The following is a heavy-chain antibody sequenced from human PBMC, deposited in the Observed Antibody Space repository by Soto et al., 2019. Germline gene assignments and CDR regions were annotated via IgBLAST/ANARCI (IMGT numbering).Heavy chain of an antibody. CDR3: ARTGSSQDPLRYYYYYYMDV. CDR1: GGSISSYY. J-gene: IGHJ6*03. V-gene: IGHV4-59*12. CDR2: IYYSGST. D-gene: IGHD6-13*01. Sequence: SETLSLTCTVSGGSISSYYWSWIRQPPGKGLEWIGYIYYSGSTNYNPSLKSRITISVDTSKNQFSLKLSSVTAADPAVYYCARTGSSQDPLRYYYYYYMDVWGKGTTVTVSS.